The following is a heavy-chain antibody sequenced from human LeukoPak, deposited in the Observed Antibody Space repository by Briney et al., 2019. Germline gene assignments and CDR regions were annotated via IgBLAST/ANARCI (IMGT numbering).Heavy chain of an antibody. CDR3: AKDGDFWSGYYFRRFYFDY. D-gene: IGHD3-3*01. J-gene: IGHJ4*02. Sequence: GGSLRLSCAASGFTFSSYGMHWVRQAPGKGLEWVAFIRYEGSNKYYADSVKGRFTISRDNSKNTLYLQMNSLRAEDTAVYYCAKDGDFWSGYYFRRFYFDYWGQGTLVTVSS. CDR1: GFTFSSYG. CDR2: IRYEGSNK. V-gene: IGHV3-30*02.